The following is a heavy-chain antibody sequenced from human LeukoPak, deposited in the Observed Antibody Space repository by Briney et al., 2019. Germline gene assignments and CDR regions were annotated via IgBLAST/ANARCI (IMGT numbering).Heavy chain of an antibody. Sequence: SETLSLTCAVYGGSFSGYYWGWIRQPPGKGLEWIGSIYYSGSTYYNPSLKSRVTISVDTSKNQFSLKLSSVTAADTAVYYCARLTGYSSGWYSFGYYYGMDVWGQGTTVTVSS. V-gene: IGHV4-39*01. CDR3: ARLTGYSSGWYSFGYYYGMDV. J-gene: IGHJ6*02. CDR2: IYYSGST. CDR1: GGSFSGYY. D-gene: IGHD6-19*01.